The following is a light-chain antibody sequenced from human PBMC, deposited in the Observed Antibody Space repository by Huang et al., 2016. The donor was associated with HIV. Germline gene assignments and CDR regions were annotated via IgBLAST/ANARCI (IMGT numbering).Light chain of an antibody. V-gene: IGKV1-39*01. Sequence: DIQMTQSPSSLSASVGDRVTITCRASQTISSHLNWYQQKAGKAPNLLIYAASSLQNGVPSRFSGSGSATDFTLTISSLQPEDFATYFCQQSYRLYTFGQGTKLEIK. CDR1: QTISSH. CDR2: AAS. J-gene: IGKJ2*01. CDR3: QQSYRLYT.